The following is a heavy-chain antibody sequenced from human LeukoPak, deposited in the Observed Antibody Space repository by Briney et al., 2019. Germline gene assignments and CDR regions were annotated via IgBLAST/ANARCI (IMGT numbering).Heavy chain of an antibody. Sequence: ASVKVSCKASGYTFTGYYMHWVRQAPGQGLEWMGWINPNSGGTNYAQKLQGRVTMTTDTSTSTAYMELRSLRSDDTAVYYCARRSRATYYYDSSGYYYEGFDDAFDIWGQGTMVTVSS. D-gene: IGHD3-22*01. J-gene: IGHJ3*02. CDR1: GYTFTGYY. CDR3: ARRSRATYYYDSSGYYYEGFDDAFDI. V-gene: IGHV1-2*02. CDR2: INPNSGGT.